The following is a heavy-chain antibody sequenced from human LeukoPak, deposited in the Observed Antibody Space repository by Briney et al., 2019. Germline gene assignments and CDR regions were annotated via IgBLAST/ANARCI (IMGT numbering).Heavy chain of an antibody. J-gene: IGHJ4*02. CDR3: AKDLSYCYDSSRGDY. CDR2: ISGSGGST. V-gene: IGHV3-23*01. Sequence: PGGSLRLSCAASGFTFSSYAMSWVRQAPGKGLEWVSAISGSGGSTYYADSVKGRFTISRDNSKNTLYLQMNSLRAEDTAVYYCAKDLSYCYDSSRGDYWGQGTLVTVSS. D-gene: IGHD3-22*01. CDR1: GFTFSSYA.